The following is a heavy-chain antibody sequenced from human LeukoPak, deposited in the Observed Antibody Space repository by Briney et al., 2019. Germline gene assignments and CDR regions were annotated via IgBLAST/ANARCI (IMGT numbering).Heavy chain of an antibody. CDR1: GFSFSSYA. Sequence: GGSLRLSCAASGFSFSSYAMHWVRQAPGKGLEWVALISYDGSNKKYADSVKGRFTISRDNSKNTLYLQMNSLRAEDTAVYYCARDSGSYLSGPRFDPWGQGTLVTVSS. V-gene: IGHV3-30*04. CDR3: ARDSGSYLSGPRFDP. D-gene: IGHD1-26*01. CDR2: ISYDGSNK. J-gene: IGHJ5*02.